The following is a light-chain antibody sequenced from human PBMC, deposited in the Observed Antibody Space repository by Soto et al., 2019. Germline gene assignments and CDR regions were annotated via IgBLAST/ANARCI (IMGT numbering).Light chain of an antibody. CDR2: GAS. CDR1: QSVGTK. V-gene: IGKV3-15*01. Sequence: IVMTQSPATLSVSPGERANLSCRASQSVGTKLAWYQQTPGQAPRLLIYGASNRATGVPARISGSVSGTEGTLTIGSLQSEDFEIYDCQKYPSWLWTFGHRTK. J-gene: IGKJ1*01. CDR3: QKYPSWLWT.